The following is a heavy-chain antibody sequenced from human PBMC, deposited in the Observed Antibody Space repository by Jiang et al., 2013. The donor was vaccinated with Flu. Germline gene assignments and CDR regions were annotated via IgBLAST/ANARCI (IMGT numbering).Heavy chain of an antibody. CDR1: GYSISSGYY. J-gene: IGHJ4*02. CDR2: IYHSGST. D-gene: IGHD3-9*01. Sequence: AVSGYSISSGYYWGWIRQPPGKGLEWIGSIYHSGSTYYNPSLKSRVTISVDTSKNQFSLKLSSVTAADTAVYYCARLADYDILTGYYKFGYYFDYWGQGTLVTVSS. CDR3: ARLADYDILTGYYKFGYYFDY. V-gene: IGHV4-38-2*01.